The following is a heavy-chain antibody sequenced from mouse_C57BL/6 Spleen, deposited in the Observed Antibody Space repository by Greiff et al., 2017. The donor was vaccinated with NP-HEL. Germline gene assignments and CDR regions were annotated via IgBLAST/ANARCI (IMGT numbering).Heavy chain of an antibody. J-gene: IGHJ4*01. CDR2: ISDGGSYT. CDR3: ARDRDYYGSSASYYAMDY. V-gene: IGHV5-4*01. Sequence: EVKLMESGGGLVKPGGSLKLSCAASGFTFSSYAMSWVRQTPEKRLEWVATISDGGSYTYYPDNVKGRFTISRDNAKNNRYLQMSHLKSEDTAMYYCARDRDYYGSSASYYAMDYWGQGTSVTVSS. CDR1: GFTFSSYA. D-gene: IGHD1-1*01.